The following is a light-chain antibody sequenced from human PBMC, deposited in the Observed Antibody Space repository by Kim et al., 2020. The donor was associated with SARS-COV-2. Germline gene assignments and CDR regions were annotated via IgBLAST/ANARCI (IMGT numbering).Light chain of an antibody. CDR2: DAS. J-gene: IGKJ3*01. Sequence: SPEERATLSCRASQSVRSSLAWYQQKPGQAPRLLISDASNRAAGIPARFSGGGSGTDFTLTISSLEPEDLAVYYCQHRTNWPLFTFGPGTNVDIK. CDR1: QSVRSS. CDR3: QHRTNWPLFT. V-gene: IGKV3-11*01.